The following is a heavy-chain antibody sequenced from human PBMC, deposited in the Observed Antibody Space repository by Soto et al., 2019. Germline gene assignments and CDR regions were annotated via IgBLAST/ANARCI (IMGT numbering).Heavy chain of an antibody. CDR1: GYTFTTYT. V-gene: IGHV1-3*01. D-gene: IGHD3-10*01. Sequence: QVQLVQSGAEVKKPGASVKVSCKASGYTFTTYTMHWVRQAPGQRLEWMGWINAGNGNTKYSQKLQGRVTITRDTSASTAYMDLSSLRSEDTAVYYCARGASMVRGVILDAFDIWGQGTMVTVSS. CDR3: ARGASMVRGVILDAFDI. J-gene: IGHJ3*02. CDR2: INAGNGNT.